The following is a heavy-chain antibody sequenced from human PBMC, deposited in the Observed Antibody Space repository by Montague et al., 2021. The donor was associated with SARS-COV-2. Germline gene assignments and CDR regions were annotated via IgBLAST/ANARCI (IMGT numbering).Heavy chain of an antibody. CDR2: IYYSGST. CDR1: GGSISSSSYY. J-gene: IGHJ6*02. D-gene: IGHD6-13*01. Sequence: SETLSLTCTVSGGSISSSSYYWVWIRQPPGKGLEWIVSIYYSGSTYYNPSLKSRVTISVDTSKNQFSLKLRSVTAADTTVYYCARVGRQQLVRLSGMDVWGQGTTVTVSS. CDR3: ARVGRQQLVRLSGMDV. V-gene: IGHV4-39*07.